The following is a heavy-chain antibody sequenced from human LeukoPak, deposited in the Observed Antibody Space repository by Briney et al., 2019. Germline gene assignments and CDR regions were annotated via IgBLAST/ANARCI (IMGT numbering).Heavy chain of an antibody. CDR1: GYTFTSYY. V-gene: IGHV1-46*01. Sequence: ASLKVSCKASGYTFTSYYMHWVRQAPGQGLEWMGIINPSGGSTSYAQMFQGRVTMTRDTSTSTVYMELSSLRSEDTAVYYCARDLGGSYPDYWGQGTLVTVSS. CDR3: ARDLGGSYPDY. J-gene: IGHJ4*02. D-gene: IGHD1-26*01. CDR2: INPSGGST.